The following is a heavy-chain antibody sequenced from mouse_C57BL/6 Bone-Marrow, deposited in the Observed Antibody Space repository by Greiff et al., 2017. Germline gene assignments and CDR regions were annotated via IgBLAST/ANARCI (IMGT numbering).Heavy chain of an antibody. Sequence: QVQLQQSGAELVKPGASVQMSCQASGYTFTSYWITWVKQRPGQGLEWIGDIYPTSGRTNYNEKFKRKAILTVDTSSNTAYMPLSSLTSEDSAVFYCARSGPLGRSFDYWGQGNTLTVSS. CDR3: ARSGPLGRSFDY. D-gene: IGHD4-1*01. CDR2: IYPTSGRT. CDR1: GYTFTSYW. V-gene: IGHV1-55*01. J-gene: IGHJ2*01.